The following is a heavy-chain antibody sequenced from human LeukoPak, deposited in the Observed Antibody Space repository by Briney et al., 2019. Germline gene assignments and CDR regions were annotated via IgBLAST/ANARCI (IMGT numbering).Heavy chain of an antibody. V-gene: IGHV1-46*02. CDR2: INPSGGST. D-gene: IGHD5-18*01. CDR1: GYSFNSYY. CDR3: ARVTHTELSTWFDP. J-gene: IGHJ5*02. Sequence: ASVKVSCKASGYSFNSYYMHWVRQAPGQGLVWMGIINPSGGSTTYAQRFQGRVAMTRDTSTSIFYMDLSTLGSEDTAVYYCARVTHTELSTWFDPWGQGTLVTVSS.